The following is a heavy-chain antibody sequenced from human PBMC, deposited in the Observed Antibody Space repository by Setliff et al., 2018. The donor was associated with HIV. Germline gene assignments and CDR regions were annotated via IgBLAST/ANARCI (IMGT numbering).Heavy chain of an antibody. D-gene: IGHD1-26*01. V-gene: IGHV4-39*01. CDR2: VYRSGSS. CDR1: GGSISSSSYY. CDR3: AGGPGTTSIDY. J-gene: IGHJ4*02. Sequence: PSETLSLTCTVSGGSISSSSYYWGWIRQPPGKGLEWVGSVYRSGSSYQNPSLKSRVTISVDTSKNQFSLKLSSVTAADTAVYYCAGGPGTTSIDYWAQGTLVTVSS.